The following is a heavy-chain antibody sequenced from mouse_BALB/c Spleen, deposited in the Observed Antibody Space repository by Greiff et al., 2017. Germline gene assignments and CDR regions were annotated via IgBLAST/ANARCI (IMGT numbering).Heavy chain of an antibody. V-gene: IGHV14-1*02. D-gene: IGHD2-1*01. Sequence: EVKLMESGAELVRPGALVKLSCKASGFNIKDYYMHWVKQRPEQGLEWIGWIDPENGNTIYDPKFQGKASITADTSSNTAYLQLSSLTSEDTAVYYCARSRGNLDYWGQGTTLTVSS. CDR3: ARSRGNLDY. CDR1: GFNIKDYY. CDR2: IDPENGNT. J-gene: IGHJ2*01.